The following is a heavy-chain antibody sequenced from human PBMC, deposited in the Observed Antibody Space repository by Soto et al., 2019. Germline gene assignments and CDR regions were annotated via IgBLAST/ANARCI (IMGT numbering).Heavy chain of an antibody. CDR3: ARENPVAGTPNRRCFDP. CDR2: ISSDSRYI. CDR1: GLTLSNYA. Sequence: PGGSLRLSCAASGLTLSNYAVNWVRQAPGKGLEWVSYISSDSRYIYYGDSVKGRFTISRDNARNSVYLQMNSLRDEDTAVYYWARENPVAGTPNRRCFDPGAQEPLVTVSS. J-gene: IGHJ5*02. D-gene: IGHD6-19*01. V-gene: IGHV3-48*02.